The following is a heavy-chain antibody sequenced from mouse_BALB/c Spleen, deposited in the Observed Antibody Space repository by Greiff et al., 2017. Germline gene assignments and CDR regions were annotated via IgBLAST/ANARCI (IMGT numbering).Heavy chain of an antibody. J-gene: IGHJ3*01. CDR1: GFTFNTYA. CDR2: IRSKSNNYAT. V-gene: IGHV10-1*02. CDR3: VRHPDYYGSSWGFAY. Sequence: DVMLVESGGGLVQPKGSLKLSCAASGFTFNTYAMNWVRQAPGKGLEWVARIRSKSNNYATYYADSVKDRFTISRDDSQSMLYLQMNNLKTEDTAMYYCVRHPDYYGSSWGFAYWGQGTLVTVSA. D-gene: IGHD1-1*01.